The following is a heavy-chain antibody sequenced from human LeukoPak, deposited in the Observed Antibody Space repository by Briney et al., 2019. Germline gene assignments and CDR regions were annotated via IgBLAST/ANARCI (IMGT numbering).Heavy chain of an antibody. CDR3: ARGEQLVDY. J-gene: IGHJ4*02. CDR2: ITAYNGNT. Sequence: ASVKVSCKASGYNFIDYGISWVRQAPGQGLEWMGWITAYNGNTKYAQKLQGRVTTTTDTSTSTAYMELRSLRSDDTAVYYCARGEQLVDYWGQGTLVTVSS. V-gene: IGHV1-18*01. D-gene: IGHD6-13*01. CDR1: GYNFIDYG.